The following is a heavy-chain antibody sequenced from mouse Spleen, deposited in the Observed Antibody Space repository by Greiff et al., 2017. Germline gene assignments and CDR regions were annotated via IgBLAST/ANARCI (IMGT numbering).Heavy chain of an antibody. J-gene: IGHJ3*01. D-gene: IGHD1-1*01. V-gene: IGHV5-9-3*01. CDR2: ISSGGGNT. Sequence: EVQLVESGGGLVKLGGSLKLSCAASGFTFSSYAMSWVRQTPEKRLEWVATISSGGGNTYYPDSVKGRFTISRDNAKNTLYLQMSSLKSEDTAMYYCARHIITTVVAQTSPFAYWGQGTLVTVSA. CDR1: GFTFSSYA. CDR3: ARHIITTVVAQTSPFAY.